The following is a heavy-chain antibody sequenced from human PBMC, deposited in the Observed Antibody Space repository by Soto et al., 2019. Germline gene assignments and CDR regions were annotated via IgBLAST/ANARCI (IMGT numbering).Heavy chain of an antibody. CDR3: ARGRGYSGYDRLLRTYYFDY. D-gene: IGHD5-12*01. J-gene: IGHJ4*02. Sequence: SETLSLTCAVYGGSFSGYYWSWIRQPPGKGLEWIGEINHSGSTNYNPSLKSRVTISVDTSKNQFSLKLSSVTAADTAVYYCARGRGYSGYDRLLRTYYFDYWGQGTLVTVSS. CDR2: INHSGST. V-gene: IGHV4-34*01. CDR1: GGSFSGYY.